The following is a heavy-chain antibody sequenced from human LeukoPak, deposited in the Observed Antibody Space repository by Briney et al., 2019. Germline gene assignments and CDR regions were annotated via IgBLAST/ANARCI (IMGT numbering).Heavy chain of an antibody. D-gene: IGHD3-16*02. CDR2: IYYSGNT. J-gene: IGHJ5*02. CDR1: GGSISSYY. V-gene: IGHV4-59*12. Sequence: ASETLSLTCTVSGGSISSYYWSWIRQPPGKGLEWIGYIYYSGNTNYNPSLKSRVTISLDTSKNQFSLKLSSMTAADTAVYYCARGGYDYVWGSYRLNWFDPWGQGTLVTVSS. CDR3: ARGGYDYVWGSYRLNWFDP.